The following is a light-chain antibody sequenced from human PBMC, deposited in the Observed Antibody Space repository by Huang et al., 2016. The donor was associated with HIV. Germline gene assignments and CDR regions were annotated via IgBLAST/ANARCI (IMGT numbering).Light chain of an antibody. CDR1: QSITTY. CDR3: QQSYNLPYT. CDR2: ATS. J-gene: IGKJ2*01. Sequence: DIQMTQSPPSLSASLGDRVTITCRASQSITTYLNWYRHKPGEAPGLLIHATSTLQNWVPSRFSGGGSGTDFTLTITNLQPEDVASYYCQQSYNLPYTFGRGTKVDIK. V-gene: IGKV1-39*01.